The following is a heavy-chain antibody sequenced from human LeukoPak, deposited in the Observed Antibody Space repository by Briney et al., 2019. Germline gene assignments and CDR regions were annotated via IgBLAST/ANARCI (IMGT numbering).Heavy chain of an antibody. V-gene: IGHV4-59*05. CDR1: GGSISDYY. D-gene: IGHD1-26*01. Sequence: SEILSLTCTVSGGSISDYYWSWIRQPPGKGLEWIGSIYYSGNTYYNPSLKSRVTISVDASKNQFSLKLSSVTAADTALYYCARRVVGPTSFFDYWGQGTLVTVSS. J-gene: IGHJ4*02. CDR2: IYYSGNT. CDR3: ARRVVGPTSFFDY.